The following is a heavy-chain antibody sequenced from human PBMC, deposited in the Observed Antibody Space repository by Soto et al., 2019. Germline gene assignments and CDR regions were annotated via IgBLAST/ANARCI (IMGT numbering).Heavy chain of an antibody. CDR3: ARVTWFYGMDV. D-gene: IGHD3-9*01. V-gene: IGHV4-59*01. CDR1: GGSISSYH. J-gene: IGHJ6*02. CDR2: IYYSGST. Sequence: SETLSLTCTVSGGSISSYHWSWIRQPPGKGLEWIGYIYYSGSTNYNPSLKSRVTISVDTSKNQFSLKLSSVTAADTAVYYCARVTWFYGMDVWGQGTTVTVSS.